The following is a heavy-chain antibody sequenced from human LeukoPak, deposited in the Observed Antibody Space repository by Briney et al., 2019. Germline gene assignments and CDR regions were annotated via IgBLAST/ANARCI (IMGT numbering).Heavy chain of an antibody. CDR2: IYYSGST. V-gene: IGHV4-31*03. CDR1: VGSISSGGYY. CDR3: ARGDGSGSQGFDY. J-gene: IGHJ4*02. Sequence: SQTLSLTCTVSVGSISSGGYYWSWIRQHPGKGLEWIGYIYYSGSTYYNPSLKSRVTISVDTSKNQFSLKLSSVTAADTAVYYCARGDGSGSQGFDYGGQGTLVTVSS. D-gene: IGHD3-10*01.